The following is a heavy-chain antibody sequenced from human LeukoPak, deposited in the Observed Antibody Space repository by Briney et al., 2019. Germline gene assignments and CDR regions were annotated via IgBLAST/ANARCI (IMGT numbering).Heavy chain of an antibody. CDR3: AKDLFISPDAFDI. CDR1: GFTFSDYG. J-gene: IGHJ3*02. Sequence: TGGSLRLSCAASGFTFSDYGMHWVRQAPGKGLEWVAVISYDGSNEYYADSVKGRFSISRDNSKNTLYLQMNSLRAEDTAVYYCAKDLFISPDAFDIWGQGTMVTVSS. CDR2: ISYDGSNE. D-gene: IGHD3-3*02. V-gene: IGHV3-30*18.